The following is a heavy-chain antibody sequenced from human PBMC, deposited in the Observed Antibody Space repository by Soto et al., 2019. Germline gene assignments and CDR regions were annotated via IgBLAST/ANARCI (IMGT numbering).Heavy chain of an antibody. Sequence: EASVKVSCKASGYTFTSYGISWVRQAPGQGLEWMGIINPSGGSTSYAQKFQGRVTMTRDTSTSTVYMELSSLRSEDTAVYYCARAGQRVDYYYDSSGYYWPWGQGTLVTVSS. CDR1: GYTFTSYG. V-gene: IGHV1-46*01. D-gene: IGHD3-22*01. J-gene: IGHJ4*02. CDR2: INPSGGST. CDR3: ARAGQRVDYYYDSSGYYWP.